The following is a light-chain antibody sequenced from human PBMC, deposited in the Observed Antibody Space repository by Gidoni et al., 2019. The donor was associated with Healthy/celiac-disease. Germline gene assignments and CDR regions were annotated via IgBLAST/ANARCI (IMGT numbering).Light chain of an antibody. CDR1: QSISSW. CDR3: QQKT. Sequence: DIQMTQSPSTLPASVGDRVTITCRASQSISSWLAWYRQKPGKAPKLLIYKASSLESGVPSRFSGSGSGTEFTLTISSLQPDDFATYYCQQKTFGQGTKVEIK. J-gene: IGKJ1*01. CDR2: KAS. V-gene: IGKV1-5*03.